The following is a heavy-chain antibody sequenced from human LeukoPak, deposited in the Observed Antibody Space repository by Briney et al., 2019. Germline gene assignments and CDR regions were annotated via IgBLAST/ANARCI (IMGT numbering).Heavy chain of an antibody. V-gene: IGHV3-23*01. J-gene: IGHJ3*02. CDR2: ISGSGGST. Sequence: ETLSLTCTVSGGSVSSGSYYWSWVRQAPGKGLEWVSAISGSGGSTYYADSVKGRFTISRDNSKDTLYLQMNSLRAEDTAVYYCAKDLGSRRLAPDAFDIWGQGTMVTVSS. CDR1: GGSVSSGSYY. CDR3: AKDLGSRRLAPDAFDI. D-gene: IGHD7-27*01.